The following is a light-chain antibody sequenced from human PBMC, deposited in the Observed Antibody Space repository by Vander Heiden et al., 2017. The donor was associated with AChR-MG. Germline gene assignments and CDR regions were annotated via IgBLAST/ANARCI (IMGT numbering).Light chain of an antibody. CDR1: SNNVADQG. Sequence: QAGLTQPPSVSKDLRQTATLTCTGNSNNVADQGAAWLQQHQGHPPKLLFYSNNNRPSGISERFSASRSGNTASLTIAGLQPEDEADYDCSAWDSSLSAWVFGGGTRLTVL. V-gene: IGLV10-54*04. J-gene: IGLJ3*02. CDR2: SNN. CDR3: SAWDSSLSAWV.